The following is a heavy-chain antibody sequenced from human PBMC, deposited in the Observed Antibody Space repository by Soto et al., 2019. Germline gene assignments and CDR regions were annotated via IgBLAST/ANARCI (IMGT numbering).Heavy chain of an antibody. J-gene: IGHJ6*02. CDR2: IIPILGTT. D-gene: IGHD3-16*02. CDR3: ARVGVMVPKDSYYYGMEV. Sequence: ASVKVSCKASGCTFSSHGISWVRQAPGQGLEWMGGIIPILGTTNYAQQFQDRVTIIADESTSTAYMELSSLRSEDTAVYYCARVGVMVPKDSYYYGMEVWGQGTTVTVS. V-gene: IGHV1-69*13. CDR1: GCTFSSHG.